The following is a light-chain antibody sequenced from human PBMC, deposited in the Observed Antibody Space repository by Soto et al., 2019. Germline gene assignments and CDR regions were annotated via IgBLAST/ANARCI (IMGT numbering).Light chain of an antibody. V-gene: IGLV1-36*01. J-gene: IGLJ2*01. Sequence: QSVLTQPPSVSDAPRQRVTISCSGSSSNIGNNAVNWYQQLPGKAPKLLIYYDDLLPSGGSDRFSGSKSGTSASLAISGLQSEDEADYYCAAWDDSLNGVVFGGGTKLTVL. CDR2: YDD. CDR3: AAWDDSLNGVV. CDR1: SSNIGNNA.